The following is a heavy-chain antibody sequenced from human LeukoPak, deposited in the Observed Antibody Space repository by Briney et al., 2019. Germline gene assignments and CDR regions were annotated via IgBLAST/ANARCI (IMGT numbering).Heavy chain of an antibody. CDR3: ASRRGSNRPFDY. CDR1: GFTFSSYA. V-gene: IGHV3-30*04. CDR2: ISYDGSNK. Sequence: GGSLRLSCAASGFTFSSYAMHWVRQAPGKGLEWVAVISYDGSNKYHADSVKGRFTISRDNAKNSLYLQMNSLTAEDSAVYYCASRRGSNRPFDYWGQGTLVTVSS. J-gene: IGHJ4*02. D-gene: IGHD1-26*01.